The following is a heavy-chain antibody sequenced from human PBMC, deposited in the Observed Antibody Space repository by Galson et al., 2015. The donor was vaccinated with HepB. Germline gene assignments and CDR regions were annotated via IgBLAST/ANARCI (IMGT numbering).Heavy chain of an antibody. CDR2: ISGRGGST. V-gene: IGHV3-23*01. J-gene: IGHJ6*02. Sequence: SLRLSCAASGFTFSSYAMSWVRQAPGKGLEWVSAISGRGGSTYYADSVKGRFTISRDNSKNTLYLQMNSLRAEDTAVYYCAKRGYCSSTSCYIAAWGMDVWGQGTMVTVSS. CDR3: AKRGYCSSTSCYIAAWGMDV. CDR1: GFTFSSYA. D-gene: IGHD2-2*02.